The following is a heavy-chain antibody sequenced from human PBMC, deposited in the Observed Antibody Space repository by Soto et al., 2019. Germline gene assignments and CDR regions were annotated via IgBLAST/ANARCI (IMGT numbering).Heavy chain of an antibody. CDR1: GYTLTELS. V-gene: IGHV1-24*01. CDR3: ATAKGIVATINFDY. J-gene: IGHJ4*02. CDR2: FDPEDGET. Sequence: ASVKVSCKVSGYTLTELSMHWVRQAPGKGLEWMGGFDPEDGETIYAQKFQGRVTMTEDTSTDTAYMELSSLRSEDTAVYYCATAKGIVATINFDYWGQGTLVTVSS. D-gene: IGHD5-12*01.